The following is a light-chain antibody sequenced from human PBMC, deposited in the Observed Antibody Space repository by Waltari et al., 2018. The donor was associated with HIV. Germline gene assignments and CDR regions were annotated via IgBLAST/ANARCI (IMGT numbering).Light chain of an antibody. CDR1: HSISSN. CDR2: GAS. CDR3: QQYSNWPPLT. V-gene: IGKV3-15*01. J-gene: IGKJ4*01. Sequence: EIVMTQSLVTLSVSPGERATLSCRASHSISSNLAWYQQKSGQAPRLLIYGASTRATDIPARFSGSGSGTEFTLTISSLQSEDFAVYFCQQYSNWPPLTFGGGTKVEIK.